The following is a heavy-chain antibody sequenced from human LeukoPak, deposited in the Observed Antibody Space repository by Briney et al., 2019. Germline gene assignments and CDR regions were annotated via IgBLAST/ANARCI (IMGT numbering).Heavy chain of an antibody. Sequence: PGGSLRLSCAASGFTFSSYSMNWVRQAPGKGLEWVSSISSSSSYIYYADSVKGRFTISRDNAKNSLYLQMNSLRAEDTAVYYCARLNPYYYGPGGRDVMDVWGQGTTVTVSS. J-gene: IGHJ6*02. CDR2: ISSSSSYI. D-gene: IGHD3-10*01. CDR3: ARLNPYYYGPGGRDVMDV. V-gene: IGHV3-21*01. CDR1: GFTFSSYS.